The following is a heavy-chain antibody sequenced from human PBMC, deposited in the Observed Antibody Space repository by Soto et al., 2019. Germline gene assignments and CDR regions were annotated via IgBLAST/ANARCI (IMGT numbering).Heavy chain of an antibody. J-gene: IGHJ6*02. V-gene: IGHV1-69*06. CDR3: ARVNYYGSGSYAYYYCMDV. CDR1: GGTFSSYA. Sequence: ASVKVSCKDSGGTFSSYALSWVRPAPGQGLEWMGGIIPIFGTANYAQKFQGRVTITADKSAITAYMELSSLLSEDTAVYYCARVNYYGSGSYAYYYCMDVWGQGTTVTVSS. D-gene: IGHD3-10*01. CDR2: IIPIFGTA.